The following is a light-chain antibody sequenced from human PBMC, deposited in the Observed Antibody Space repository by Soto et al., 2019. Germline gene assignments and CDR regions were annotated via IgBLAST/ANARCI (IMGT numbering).Light chain of an antibody. Sequence: QSVLTQPPSVSGAPGQRVTISCTGNSSNIGAGYDVHWYQQLPGKAPKLLIFGNSHRPSGVPDRFFGSKSGTSASLAITGLQAEDEADYYCQSYDRSLSGSVFGGRTKLTVL. CDR1: SSNIGAGYD. CDR2: GNS. J-gene: IGLJ3*02. V-gene: IGLV1-40*01. CDR3: QSYDRSLSGSV.